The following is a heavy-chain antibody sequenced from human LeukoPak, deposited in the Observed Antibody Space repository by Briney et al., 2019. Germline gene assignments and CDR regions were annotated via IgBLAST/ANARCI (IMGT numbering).Heavy chain of an antibody. CDR2: IYYRGST. Sequence: SETLSLTCTVSGGSISSYYWSWIRQPPGKGLEWIGYIYYRGSTNYNPSLKSRVTISVDTSKNQFSLKLSSVTAADTAVYYCARRVAVAGTGTYYFDYWGQGTLVTVSS. CDR3: ARRVAVAGTGTYYFDY. D-gene: IGHD6-19*01. J-gene: IGHJ4*02. V-gene: IGHV4-59*01. CDR1: GGSISSYY.